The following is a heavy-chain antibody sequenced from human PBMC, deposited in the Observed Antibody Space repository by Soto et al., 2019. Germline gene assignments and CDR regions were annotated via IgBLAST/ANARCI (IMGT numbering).Heavy chain of an antibody. CDR1: GGSISSGGYY. D-gene: IGHD2-21*02. CDR3: ARDDGGNSAGHFDY. CDR2: IYYSGST. J-gene: IGHJ4*02. V-gene: IGHV4-31*03. Sequence: PSETLSLTCTVSGGSISSGGYYWSWIRQHPGKGLEWIGYIYYSGSTYYNPSLKSRVTISVDTSKNQFSLKLSSVTAADTAVYYCARDDGGNSAGHFDYWGQGTLVTVSS.